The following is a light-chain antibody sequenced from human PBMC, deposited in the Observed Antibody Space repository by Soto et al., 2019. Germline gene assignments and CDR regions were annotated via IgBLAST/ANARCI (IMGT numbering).Light chain of an antibody. Sequence: QSALTRPPSASGSPGQSVTISCTGTSSDVGGYDYVSWYQQHPGKAPKLMIYEVTIRPSGVSDRFSGSKSGTSASLTITGLQAEDEAEYYCQSQDRSLSASVFGGGTKLTVL. CDR1: SSDVGGYDY. CDR2: EVT. CDR3: QSQDRSLSASV. V-gene: IGLV2-8*01. J-gene: IGLJ3*02.